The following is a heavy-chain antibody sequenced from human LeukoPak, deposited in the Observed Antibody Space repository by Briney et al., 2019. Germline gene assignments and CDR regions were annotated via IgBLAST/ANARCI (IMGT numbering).Heavy chain of an antibody. D-gene: IGHD3-22*01. CDR2: IWYDGSNK. CDR1: GFTFSSYG. J-gene: IGHJ3*02. Sequence: PGRSLRLSCAASGFTFSSYGMHWVRQAPGKGLEWVAVIWYDGSNKYYADSVKGRFTISRDNSKNTLYLQMNSLRAEDTAVYYCASQYYYDSSGDDAFDIWGQGTMVTVSS. CDR3: ASQYYYDSSGDDAFDI. V-gene: IGHV3-33*08.